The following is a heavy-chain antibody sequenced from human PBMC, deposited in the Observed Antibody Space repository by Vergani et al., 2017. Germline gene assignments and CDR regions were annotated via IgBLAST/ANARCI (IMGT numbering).Heavy chain of an antibody. Sequence: QESGPGLVKPSETLSLTCTVSGGSISSYYWSWIRQPPGKGLEWLAHIFSNDEKSYSTSLKSRLTISKDTSKSQVVLTMTNMDPVDTATYYCARIHLVRYYYYYMDVWGKGTTVTVSS. CDR1: GGSISSYYW. CDR2: IFSNDEK. CDR3: ARIHLVRYYYYYMDV. D-gene: IGHD6-6*01. V-gene: IGHV2-26*01. J-gene: IGHJ6*03.